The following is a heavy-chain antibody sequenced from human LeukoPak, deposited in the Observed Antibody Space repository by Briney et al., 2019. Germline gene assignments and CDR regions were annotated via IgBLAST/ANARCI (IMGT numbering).Heavy chain of an antibody. CDR1: GFPFSSAW. Sequence: PGGSLRLSCAASGFPFSSAWMSWVRQAPGKGLEWVGRIKSRTDGGTADHAAPVKGRFTISRDDSENTVYLQMNSLKAEDTAVYYCTTNTAPRMWGQGTLVTVSS. V-gene: IGHV3-15*01. J-gene: IGHJ4*02. D-gene: IGHD2-8*01. CDR3: TTNTAPRM. CDR2: IKSRTDGGTA.